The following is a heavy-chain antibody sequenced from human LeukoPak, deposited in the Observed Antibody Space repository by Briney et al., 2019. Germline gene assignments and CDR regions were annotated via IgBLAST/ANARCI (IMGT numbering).Heavy chain of an antibody. Sequence: GGSLRLSSAASGFTFSSYSMNWVRQAPGKGLEWVSSISSSSSYIYYADSVKGRFTISRDNAKNSLYLQMNSLRAEDTAVYYCARASGGSCYAFAFQIWGQGTMVTVSS. V-gene: IGHV3-21*01. CDR1: GFTFSSYS. J-gene: IGHJ3*02. D-gene: IGHD2-15*01. CDR2: ISSSSSYI. CDR3: ARASGGSCYAFAFQI.